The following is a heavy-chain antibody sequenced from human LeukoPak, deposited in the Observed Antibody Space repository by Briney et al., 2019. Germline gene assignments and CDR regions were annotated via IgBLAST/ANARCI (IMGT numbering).Heavy chain of an antibody. CDR2: ISSSSSYI. V-gene: IGHV3-21*04. Sequence: GGSLRLSCAASGFTFSSYSMNWVRQAPGKGLEWVSSISSSSSYIYYADSVKGGFTISRDNAKNSLYLQMNSLRAEDTALYYCAKVLRYDYVWGSYSDWGQGTLVTVSS. D-gene: IGHD3-16*01. CDR1: GFTFSSYS. CDR3: AKVLRYDYVWGSYSD. J-gene: IGHJ4*02.